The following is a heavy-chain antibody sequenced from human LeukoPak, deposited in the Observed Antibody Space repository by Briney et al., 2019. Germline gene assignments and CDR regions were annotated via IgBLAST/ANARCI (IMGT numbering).Heavy chain of an antibody. CDR1: GFTFSTYG. V-gene: IGHV3-64D*06. CDR3: VKRVAVAAIGNWYFDL. CDR2: ISDDGAST. Sequence: GGSPRLSCSASGFTFSTYGMHWVRQAPGKGLEYVSAISDDGASTYYADSVKGRFTISRDNSNNMLYLQMNSLRAEDTAVYHCVKRVAVAAIGNWYFDLWGRGTLVTVSS. D-gene: IGHD2-15*01. J-gene: IGHJ2*01.